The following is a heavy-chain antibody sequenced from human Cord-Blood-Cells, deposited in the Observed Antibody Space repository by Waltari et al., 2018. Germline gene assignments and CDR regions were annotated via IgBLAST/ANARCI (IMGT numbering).Heavy chain of an antibody. V-gene: IGHV6-1*01. CDR1: GDSVSSHSAA. D-gene: IGHD3-10*01. J-gene: IGHJ4*02. CDR3: AREYRSGSYYFDY. Sequence: QVQLQQSGPGLVKPSQTLSLTCAISGDSVSSHSAAWNWTRQSPSRGLEWMGRTYYRSKWYNDYAVSLKSRITTNPDTSKTRFSLRLNSVTPEDTAVYYCAREYRSGSYYFDYWGQGTLVTVSS. CDR2: TYYRSKWYN.